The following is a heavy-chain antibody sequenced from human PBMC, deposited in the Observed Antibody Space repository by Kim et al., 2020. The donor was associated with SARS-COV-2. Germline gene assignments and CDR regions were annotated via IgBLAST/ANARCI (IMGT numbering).Heavy chain of an antibody. CDR3: VKGGVQH. D-gene: IGHD3-16*01. V-gene: IGHV3-7*01. J-gene: IGHJ1*01. Sequence: GGSLRLSCAASGFTFSRFWMNWVRQAPGKGLERVANINEDGSGKYYVDSVKGRFTISRDNAKNSLYLQMNSLRAEDMAVYYCVKGGVQHWGQGTLVTVSS. CDR1: GFTFSRFW. CDR2: INEDGSGK.